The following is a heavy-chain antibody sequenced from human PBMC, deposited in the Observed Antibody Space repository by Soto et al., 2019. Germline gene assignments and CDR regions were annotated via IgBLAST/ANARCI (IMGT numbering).Heavy chain of an antibody. CDR1: GYTFTSYG. Sequence: GASVKVSCKASGYTFTSYGISWVRQAPGQGLEWMGWISAYNGNTNYAQKLQGRVTMTTDTSTSTAYMELRSLRSDDTAVYYCARDALPSDYGGNPQHWGQGTLVTVLL. J-gene: IGHJ1*01. CDR3: ARDALPSDYGGNPQH. CDR2: ISAYNGNT. V-gene: IGHV1-18*01. D-gene: IGHD4-17*01.